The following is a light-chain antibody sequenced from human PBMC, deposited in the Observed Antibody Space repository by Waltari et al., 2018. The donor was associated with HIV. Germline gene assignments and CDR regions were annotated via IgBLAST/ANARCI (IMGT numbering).Light chain of an antibody. CDR1: ISNIGNNY. CDR2: GDG. J-gene: IGLJ2*01. V-gene: IGLV1-51*02. Sequence: QSVLTQPPSVSAAPGQKVTISCSGSISNIGNNYVSWYQHLPGTAPKLLIYGDGKRYPGIPDRISASKSGTSATLAITGLQTGDEADYYCASWDSSLSVLFGGGTKLAVL. CDR3: ASWDSSLSVL.